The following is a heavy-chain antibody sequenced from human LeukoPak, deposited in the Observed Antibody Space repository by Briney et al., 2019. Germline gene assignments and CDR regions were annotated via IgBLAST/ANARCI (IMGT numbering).Heavy chain of an antibody. CDR1: GYSISSGYY. V-gene: IGHV4-38-2*02. CDR2: IYHSGST. D-gene: IGHD6-19*01. J-gene: IGHJ6*02. CDR3: ASSAVAARYYYGMDV. Sequence: SETLSLTCTVSGYSISSGYYWGWIRQPPGKGLEWIGSIYHSGSTYYNPSLKSRVTISVDTSKNQFSLKLSSVTAADTAVYYCASSAVAARYYYGMDVWGQGTTVTVSS.